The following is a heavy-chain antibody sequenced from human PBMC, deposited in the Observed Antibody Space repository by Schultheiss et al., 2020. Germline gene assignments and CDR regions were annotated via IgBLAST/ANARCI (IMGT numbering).Heavy chain of an antibody. CDR1: GFTFSSYS. Sequence: GESLKISCAASGFTFSSYSMNWVRQAPGKGLEWVSYISSSSSTIYYADSVKGRFTISRDNAKNSLYLQMNSLRDEDTAVYYCARDGSSGCYEVNWFDPWGQGTLVTVSS. CDR2: ISSSSSTI. D-gene: IGHD6-19*01. J-gene: IGHJ5*02. V-gene: IGHV3-48*02. CDR3: ARDGSSGCYEVNWFDP.